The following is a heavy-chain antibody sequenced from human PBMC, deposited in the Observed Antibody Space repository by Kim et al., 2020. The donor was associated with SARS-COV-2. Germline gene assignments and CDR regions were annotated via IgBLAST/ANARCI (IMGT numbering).Heavy chain of an antibody. D-gene: IGHD1-26*01. CDR3: ARTFGWELLRRDAFDI. V-gene: IGHV4-39*01. CDR1: GGSISSSSYY. Sequence: SETLSLTCTVSGGSISSSSYYWGWIRQPPGKGLEWIGSIYYSGSTYYNPSLKSRVTISVDTSKNQFSLKLSSVTAADTAVYYCARTFGWELLRRDAFDIWGQGTMVTVSS. CDR2: IYYSGST. J-gene: IGHJ3*02.